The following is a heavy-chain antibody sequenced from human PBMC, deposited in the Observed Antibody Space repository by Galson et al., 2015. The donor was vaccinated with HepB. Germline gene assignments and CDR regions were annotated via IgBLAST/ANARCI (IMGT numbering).Heavy chain of an antibody. CDR3: ARTYSFGWHSH. V-gene: IGHV1-8*01. D-gene: IGHD3-9*01. CDR2: MTPANGNT. Sequence: SVKVSCKASGYTLTNNDINWVRQATGQGLEWMGWMTPANGNTGYAQQFQGRVTMTSNTATNTAYMELSSLRSDDTAVYFCARTYSFGWHSHWGRGTLVTVSS. CDR1: GYTLTNND. J-gene: IGHJ4*02.